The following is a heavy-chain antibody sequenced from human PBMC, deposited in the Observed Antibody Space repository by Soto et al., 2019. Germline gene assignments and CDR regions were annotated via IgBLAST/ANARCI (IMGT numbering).Heavy chain of an antibody. CDR3: AHIGISTWFTY. D-gene: IGHD3-10*01. J-gene: IGHJ4*02. CDR1: GFSLSTRGVG. V-gene: IGHV2-5*02. CDR2: IYWDDDK. Sequence: QITLKESGPTLVKPTQTLTLTCTFSGFSLSTRGVGVGWIRQPPGKALEWLALIYWDDDKRYSPSLRSRLTITKDTSKNQVVLTLTNMDPVVTATYYCAHIGISTWFTYWGQGTLVTVSS.